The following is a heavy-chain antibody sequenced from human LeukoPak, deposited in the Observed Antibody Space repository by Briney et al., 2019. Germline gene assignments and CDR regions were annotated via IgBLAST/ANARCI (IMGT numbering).Heavy chain of an antibody. J-gene: IGHJ6*03. CDR3: ARLSRFCNGGRCYHSGRVHSFYYMDV. CDR2: IYYSGST. V-gene: IGHV4-39*01. Sequence: SETLSLTCTLSGASISTTSHYWGWVRQTPGKGLEWTGSIYYSGSTYYNPSLKSRITMSVDTSKNQFSLNLNSVTAADTAVYYCARLSRFCNGGRCYHSGRVHSFYYMDVWGKGTTVTVS. CDR1: GASISTTSHY. D-gene: IGHD2-15*01.